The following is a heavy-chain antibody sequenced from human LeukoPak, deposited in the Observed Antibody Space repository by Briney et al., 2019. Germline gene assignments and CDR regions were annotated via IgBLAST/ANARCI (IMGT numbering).Heavy chain of an antibody. J-gene: IGHJ4*02. D-gene: IGHD3-9*01. Sequence: ASVKVSCKASGYTFTSYGISWVRQAPGQGLEWMGWINPNSGGTNYAQKFQGRVTMTRDTSISTAYMELSRLRSDDTAVYYCARVSALRYFDWFVGCRGYYFDYWGQGTLVTVSS. CDR3: ARVSALRYFDWFVGCRGYYFDY. CDR2: INPNSGGT. V-gene: IGHV1-2*02. CDR1: GYTFTSYG.